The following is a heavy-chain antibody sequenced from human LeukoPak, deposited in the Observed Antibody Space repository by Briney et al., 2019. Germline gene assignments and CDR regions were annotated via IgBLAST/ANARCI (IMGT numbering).Heavy chain of an antibody. D-gene: IGHD2-2*01. Sequence: GGSLRLSCAASGFTFNSYGIHWVRQAPGKGLEWVSGISGSGGTTYYADSVKGRFTISRDNSKNTLYLQMNSLRAEDTAVYYCAKEAADIVVVPAAMMDSWGQGTLVTVSS. CDR3: AKEAADIVVVPAAMMDS. CDR1: GFTFNSYG. CDR2: ISGSGGTT. V-gene: IGHV3-23*01. J-gene: IGHJ5*01.